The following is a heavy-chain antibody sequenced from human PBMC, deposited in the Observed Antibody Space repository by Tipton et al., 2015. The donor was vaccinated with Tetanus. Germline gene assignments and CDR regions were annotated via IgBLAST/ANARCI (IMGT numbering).Heavy chain of an antibody. J-gene: IGHJ4*02. CDR1: GGSISSGGYS. CDR3: AMGGRGFGAPPSPFDY. CDR2: IYHSGST. D-gene: IGHD3-10*01. Sequence: TLSLTCAVSGGSISSGGYSWSWLRQPPGKGLEWIGYIYHSGSTYYNPSLKSRVTISVDRSKNQFSLKLSSVTAADTAVYYCAMGGRGFGAPPSPFDYWGQGTLVTVSS. V-gene: IGHV4-30-2*01.